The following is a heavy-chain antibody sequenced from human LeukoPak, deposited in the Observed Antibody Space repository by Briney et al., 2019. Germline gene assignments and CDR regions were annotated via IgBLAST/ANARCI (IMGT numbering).Heavy chain of an antibody. V-gene: IGHV1-2*02. CDR3: AGDSDYDASGYYGTPYNFDY. D-gene: IGHD3-22*01. J-gene: IGHJ4*02. CDR2: INPNSGGT. Sequence: ASVKVSCKASGYTFAAYYMHWVRQAPGQGLEWMGWINPNSGGTNYAQKFQGRVTMTRDTSISTAYMELSGLRSDDTAVYFCAGDSDYDASGYYGTPYNFDYWGQGALVAVSS. CDR1: GYTFAAYY.